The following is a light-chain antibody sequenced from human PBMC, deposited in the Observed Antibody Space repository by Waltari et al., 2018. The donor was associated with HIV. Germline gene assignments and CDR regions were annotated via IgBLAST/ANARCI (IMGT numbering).Light chain of an antibody. CDR3: HMWDSSSV. CDR2: QDT. Sequence: SYELTQPPSVSVSPGQTASITCSGGKLGTKYAYWYQQKPGQSPVLVIYQDTKRPSGIPERFSGSTSGNTATLTISGTQAMDEADYYCHMWDSSSVFGGGTKLIVL. J-gene: IGLJ2*01. CDR1: KLGTKY. V-gene: IGLV3-1*01.